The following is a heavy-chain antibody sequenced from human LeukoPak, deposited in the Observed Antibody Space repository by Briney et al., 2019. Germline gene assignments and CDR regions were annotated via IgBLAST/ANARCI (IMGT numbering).Heavy chain of an antibody. CDR3: ARVVRPYDYESSGLTYDAFDI. Sequence: ASVKVSCKASGYTFTSYGIHWVRQAPGQGLEWLGWINTNTGNPTYAQGFTGRFVFSLDTSVNTAYLQISSLKAEDTAVYYCARVVRPYDYESSGLTYDAFDIWGQGTMVTVSS. CDR1: GYTFTSYG. V-gene: IGHV7-4-1*02. CDR2: INTNTGNP. D-gene: IGHD3-22*01. J-gene: IGHJ3*02.